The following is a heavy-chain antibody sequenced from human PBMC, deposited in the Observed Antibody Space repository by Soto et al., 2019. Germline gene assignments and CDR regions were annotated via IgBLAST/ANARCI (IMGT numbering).Heavy chain of an antibody. CDR3: AREKYCSSTSCYPYYYDSSGYPLAFDI. D-gene: IGHD2-2*01. CDR2: IIPIFGTA. Sequence: SVKVSCKASGGTFSSYAISWVRQAPGQGLEWMGGIIPIFGTANYAQKFQGRVTITADESTSTAYMELSSLRSEDMAVYYCAREKYCSSTSCYPYYYDSSGYPLAFDIWGQGTMVTVSS. J-gene: IGHJ3*02. CDR1: GGTFSSYA. V-gene: IGHV1-69*13.